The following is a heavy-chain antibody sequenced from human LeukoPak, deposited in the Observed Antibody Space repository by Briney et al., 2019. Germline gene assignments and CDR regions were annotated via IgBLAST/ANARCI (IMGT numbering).Heavy chain of an antibody. V-gene: IGHV1-8*01. CDR1: GYTFTSYD. CDR3: ARPPKLGYFDY. CDR2: MNPNNGDT. Sequence: ASVKVSCKASGYTFTSYDINWVRQASGQGLEWMAWMNPNNGDTVYAQKFQGRVAVTRNTFISTAYMELSSLRSEDTAVYYCARPPKLGYFDYWGQGTLVTVSS. D-gene: IGHD1-26*01. J-gene: IGHJ4*02.